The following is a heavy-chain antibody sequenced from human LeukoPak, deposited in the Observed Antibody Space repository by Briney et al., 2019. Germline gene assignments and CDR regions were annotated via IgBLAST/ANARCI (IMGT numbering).Heavy chain of an antibody. V-gene: IGHV3-30-3*01. J-gene: IGHJ4*02. D-gene: IGHD2-2*02. CDR3: ARDLYCSSTSCYRGYLDY. Sequence: PGRSLRLSCAASGFTFSSYAMHWVRQAPGKGLEWVAIISYDGSNKYYADSVKGRFTISRDNSKNTLYLQMNSLRAEDTAVYYCARDLYCSSTSCYRGYLDYWGQGTLVTVSS. CDR1: GFTFSSYA. CDR2: ISYDGSNK.